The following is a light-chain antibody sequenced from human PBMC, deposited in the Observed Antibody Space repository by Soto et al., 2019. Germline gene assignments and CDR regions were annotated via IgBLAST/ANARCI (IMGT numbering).Light chain of an antibody. CDR3: YSYAGRSNWV. Sequence: QSVLTQPASVSGSPGQSITISCTGTSSDIGNHNLVSWYQQHPGEAPKLILFEGDQRPSGVSQRFSASKSDNTASLLISGLQAEDEAEYYCYSYAGRSNWVFGGGTKLTVL. CDR1: SSDIGNHNL. J-gene: IGLJ3*02. V-gene: IGLV2-23*01. CDR2: EGD.